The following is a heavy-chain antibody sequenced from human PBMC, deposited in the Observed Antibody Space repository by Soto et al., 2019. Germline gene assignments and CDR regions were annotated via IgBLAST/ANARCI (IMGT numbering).Heavy chain of an antibody. CDR2: IIPIFGTA. V-gene: IGHV1-69*13. J-gene: IGHJ4*02. Sequence: VASVKVSCKASGGTFSSYAISWVRQAPGQGLEWMGGIIPIFGTANYAQKFQGRVTITADESTSTAYMELSSLRSEDTAVYYCAGGSAPSASGSYGLGYWDQGTLVTVAS. CDR1: GGTFSSYA. D-gene: IGHD3-10*01. CDR3: AGGSAPSASGSYGLGY.